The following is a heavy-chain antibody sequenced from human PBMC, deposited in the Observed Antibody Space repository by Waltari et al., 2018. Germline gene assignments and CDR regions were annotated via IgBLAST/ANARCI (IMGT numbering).Heavy chain of an antibody. Sequence: QVQLQESGPGLVKPSETLSLTCAVSGYSISSGYYWGWIRQPPVKGLEWIGSIYHSGGTYYNPSLKSRVTISVDTSKNQFSLKLSSVTAADTAVYYCARRAVDCSGGSCYSYYFDYWGQGTLVTVSS. J-gene: IGHJ4*02. D-gene: IGHD2-15*01. CDR2: IYHSGGT. CDR1: GYSISSGYY. CDR3: ARRAVDCSGGSCYSYYFDY. V-gene: IGHV4-38-2*01.